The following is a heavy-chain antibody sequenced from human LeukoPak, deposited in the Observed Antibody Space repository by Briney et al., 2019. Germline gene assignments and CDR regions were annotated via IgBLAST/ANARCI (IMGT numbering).Heavy chain of an antibody. D-gene: IGHD2-2*01. CDR2: INAGNGNT. J-gene: IGHJ6*03. CDR3: ARGGSPIYYYYIDV. Sequence: ASVKVSCKASGYTFTSYAMHWVRQAPGQRLEWMGWINAGNGNTKYSQEFQGRVTITRDTSASTAYMELSSLRSDDTAVYYCARGGSPIYYYYIDVWGKGTTVTISS. V-gene: IGHV1-3*01. CDR1: GYTFTSYA.